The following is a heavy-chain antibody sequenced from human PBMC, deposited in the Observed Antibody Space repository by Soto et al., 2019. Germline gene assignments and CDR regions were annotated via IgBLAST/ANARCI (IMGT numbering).Heavy chain of an antibody. CDR3: EKKLGQVDGRKETIDY. J-gene: IGHJ4*02. Sequence: AGGSLRLSCSASGFIFTNYAMNWVRQAPGKGLEWVSVIGGRGNSAYYADSVQGRFTISRDNSKNTLSLQMSSLTADDTAIYYCEKKLGQVDGRKETIDYWGQGILVPVSS. CDR1: GFIFTNYA. V-gene: IGHV3-23*01. D-gene: IGHD1-26*01. CDR2: IGGRGNSA.